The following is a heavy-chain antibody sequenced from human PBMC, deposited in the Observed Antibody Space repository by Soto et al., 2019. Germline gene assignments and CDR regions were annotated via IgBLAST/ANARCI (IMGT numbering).Heavy chain of an antibody. V-gene: IGHV1-69*13. Sequence: GASVKVSCKASGGTFSSYAISWVRQAPGQGHEWMGGFISIFGTANYAQKFLGRVTITADESTSTAYMELSSLRSEDTAVYYCARSARSGYDYGGPSPYYYYGMDVWGQGTTVTVSS. CDR1: GGTFSSYA. D-gene: IGHD5-12*01. CDR2: FISIFGTA. J-gene: IGHJ6*02. CDR3: ARSARSGYDYGGPSPYYYYGMDV.